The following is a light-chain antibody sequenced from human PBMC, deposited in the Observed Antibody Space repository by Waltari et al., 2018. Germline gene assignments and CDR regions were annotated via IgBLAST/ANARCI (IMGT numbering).Light chain of an antibody. V-gene: IGLV3-19*01. CDR3: HSRDASGVGGS. J-gene: IGLJ2*01. CDR2: DKN. CDR1: SIRSYY. Sequence: SELTQDPTVSVAMGQTVRITCQGDSIRSYYASLYQQTPAQAPILVIFDKNNRPSGVPDRFSGSSSDNTAVLTITGAQAEDEASYYCHSRDASGVGGSFGGGTKLTVL.